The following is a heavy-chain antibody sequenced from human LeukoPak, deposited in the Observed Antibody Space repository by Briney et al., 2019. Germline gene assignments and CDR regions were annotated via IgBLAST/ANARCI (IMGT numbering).Heavy chain of an antibody. V-gene: IGHV1-18*01. J-gene: IGHJ3*02. CDR1: GYTFTTYN. Sequence: GASVKVSCKASGYTFTTYNINWVRQAPGQGLEWMGWISGYNGNTNYAQKLQGRVTMTIDTSTSTAYMELRSLKSDDTAVYYCASLENYYDSSGYLVTDAFDIWGQGTMVTVSS. D-gene: IGHD3-22*01. CDR2: ISGYNGNT. CDR3: ASLENYYDSSGYLVTDAFDI.